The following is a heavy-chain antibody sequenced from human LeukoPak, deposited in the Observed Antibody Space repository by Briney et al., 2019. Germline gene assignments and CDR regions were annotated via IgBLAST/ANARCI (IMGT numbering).Heavy chain of an antibody. CDR2: IKQDGSEK. D-gene: IGHD3-3*01. J-gene: IGHJ4*02. CDR3: ARDYDFWSPMDS. CDR1: GFTFSSYW. V-gene: IGHV3-7*01. Sequence: GGSLRLSCVASGFTFSSYWMTWVRQAPGKGLERVANIKQDGSEKYYVDSVKGRFTISRDNAKNSLYLQMNSLRAEDTAVYYCARDYDFWSPMDSWGQGTLVTVSS.